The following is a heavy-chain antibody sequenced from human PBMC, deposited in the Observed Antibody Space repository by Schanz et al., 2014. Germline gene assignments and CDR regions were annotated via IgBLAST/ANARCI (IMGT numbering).Heavy chain of an antibody. CDR1: GGSISSGGYY. V-gene: IGHV4-31*03. J-gene: IGHJ4*02. Sequence: QAQLQQWGAGLLKPSQTLSLTCTVSGGSISSGGYYWSWIRQHPGKGLEWIGYIYDGGSTYYNPSLKSRVTISVDTSKNQFSLRLSSVTAADTAVYYCARARSWPDYWGQGTLVTVSS. D-gene: IGHD6-13*01. CDR3: ARARSWPDY. CDR2: IYDGGST.